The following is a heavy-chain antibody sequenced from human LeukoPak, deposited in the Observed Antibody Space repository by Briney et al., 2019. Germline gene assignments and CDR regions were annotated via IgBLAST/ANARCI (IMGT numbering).Heavy chain of an antibody. Sequence: PGGSLRLSCAASGFTFSSYWMSWVRQAPGKGLEWVANIKQDGSEKYYVDSVKGRFTISRDNAKNSLYLQMNSLRAEDTAVYYCARDYYDFWSGYYPVDYWGQGTLVTVSS. CDR2: IKQDGSEK. CDR3: ARDYYDFWSGYYPVDY. CDR1: GFTFSSYW. J-gene: IGHJ4*02. V-gene: IGHV3-7*01. D-gene: IGHD3-3*01.